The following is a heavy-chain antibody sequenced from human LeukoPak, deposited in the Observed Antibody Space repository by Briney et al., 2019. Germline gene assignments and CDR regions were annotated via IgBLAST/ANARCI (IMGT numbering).Heavy chain of an antibody. CDR3: ARDQRWFDY. CDR1: GFTFSSYG. J-gene: IGHJ4*02. CDR2: ISGSGGST. V-gene: IGHV3-23*01. D-gene: IGHD2-15*01. Sequence: GGSLRLSCAASGFTFSSYGMSWVRQAPGKGLEWVSGISGSGGSTYYVDSVKGRFTISRDNAKNSVYLQMNSLRAEDTAVYYCARDQRWFDYWGQGTLVTVTS.